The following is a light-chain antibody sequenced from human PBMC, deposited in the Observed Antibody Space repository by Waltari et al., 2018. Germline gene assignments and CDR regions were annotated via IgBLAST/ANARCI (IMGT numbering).Light chain of an antibody. CDR1: QSVSRY. CDR2: DAS. Sequence: ELVLTQSPGTLSLSPGVRATLSCRASQSVSRYLAWYQQTPGQAPRISIYDASTRATGISDRFSGSGSGTDFSLTVSRLEPEDFAVYYCQKYGRLPATFGQGTKVEIK. J-gene: IGKJ1*01. CDR3: QKYGRLPAT. V-gene: IGKV3-20*01.